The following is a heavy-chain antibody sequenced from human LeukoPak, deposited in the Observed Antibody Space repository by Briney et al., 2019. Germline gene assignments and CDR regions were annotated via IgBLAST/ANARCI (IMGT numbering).Heavy chain of an antibody. Sequence: PGGSLRLSRAASGFTFSNYAMNWVRQAAGKGLEWVSAISGSGGRTYYAGSVKGRFIISRDNSKNAVYLQMNSLRAEDTAVYYCAKTVVGAPTDAFDMWGQGTMVTVSS. J-gene: IGHJ3*02. CDR2: ISGSGGRT. CDR1: GFTFSNYA. V-gene: IGHV3-23*01. CDR3: AKTVVGAPTDAFDM. D-gene: IGHD2-15*01.